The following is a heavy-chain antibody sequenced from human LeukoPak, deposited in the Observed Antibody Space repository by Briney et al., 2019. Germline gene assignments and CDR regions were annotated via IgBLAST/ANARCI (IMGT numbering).Heavy chain of an antibody. J-gene: IGHJ3*02. D-gene: IGHD3-10*01. CDR1: GFTFSDYY. V-gene: IGHV3-11*04. CDR3: AKDMVPWTGDAFDI. Sequence: PGGSLTLSWAAAGFTFSDYYMSWIRQAPGKGLEWVSYISNSGSNIYYADSVKGRFTISRDNSKNSLYLQMNSLRAEDTAVYYCAKDMVPWTGDAFDIWGQGTMVTVSS. CDR2: ISNSGSNI.